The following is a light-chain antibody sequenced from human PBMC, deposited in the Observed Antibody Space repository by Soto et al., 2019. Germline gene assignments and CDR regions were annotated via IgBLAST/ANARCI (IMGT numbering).Light chain of an antibody. CDR1: QSVSSNN. CDR3: QQYGRSPFT. J-gene: IGKJ3*01. CDR2: GAS. Sequence: EIVFTQSPGTLSLSPGERATLSCRASQSVSSNNLAWYQQRPGQAPRVVIYGASTRATGIPERFSGGGSGTDFTLTISRLELEDFAVYYCQQYGRSPFTFGPGTKVDIK. V-gene: IGKV3-20*01.